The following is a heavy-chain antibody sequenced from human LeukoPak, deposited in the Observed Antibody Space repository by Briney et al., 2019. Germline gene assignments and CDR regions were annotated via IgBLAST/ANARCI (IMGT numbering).Heavy chain of an antibody. J-gene: IGHJ6*04. CDR1: GFTFSSYE. CDR3: AELGITMIGGV. Sequence: GGSLRLSCAASGFTFSSYEMNWVRQAPGKGLEWVSYISSSGSTIYYADSGKGRFTISRDDAKNSLYLQMNSLRAEDTAVYYCAELGITMIGGVWGKGTTVTVSS. V-gene: IGHV3-48*03. CDR2: ISSSGSTI. D-gene: IGHD3-10*02.